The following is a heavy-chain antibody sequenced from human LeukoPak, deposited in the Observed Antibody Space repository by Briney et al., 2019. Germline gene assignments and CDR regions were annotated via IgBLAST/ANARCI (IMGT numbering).Heavy chain of an antibody. CDR3: AGVGNGGYGGFDY. Sequence: SQTLSLTCTVSSGSISSGDYYWSWTRQPPGKGLEWIGYISSSGTTYYNPSLRSRITISVDSSKSQFSLNLSSVTASDTAVYYCAGVGNGGYGGFDYWGQGTLVTVSS. CDR2: ISSSGTT. CDR1: SGSISSGDYY. D-gene: IGHD5-12*01. J-gene: IGHJ4*02. V-gene: IGHV4-30-4*01.